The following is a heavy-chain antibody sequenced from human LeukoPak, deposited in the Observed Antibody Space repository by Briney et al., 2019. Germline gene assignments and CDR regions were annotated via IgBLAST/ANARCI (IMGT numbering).Heavy chain of an antibody. J-gene: IGHJ5*02. CDR3: ARXXGTVTTWGWFDP. CDR2: INPNSGGT. V-gene: IGHV1-2*02. CDR1: GYTFTGYY. Sequence: ASVKVSCKASGYTFTGYYMHWVRQAPGQGLEWMGWINPNSGGTNYAQKFQGRVTMTRDTSISTAYMELSRLRSDDTAVYYCARXXGTVTTWGWFDPWGQGTLVTVSS. D-gene: IGHD4-17*01.